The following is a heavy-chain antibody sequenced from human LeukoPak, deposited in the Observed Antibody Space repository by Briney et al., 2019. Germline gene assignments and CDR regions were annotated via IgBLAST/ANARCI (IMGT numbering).Heavy chain of an antibody. J-gene: IGHJ5*02. CDR3: ARHKWELRTDWFDP. CDR1: GGSISSSSYY. D-gene: IGHD1-26*01. V-gene: IGHV4-39*01. CDR2: IYYSGST. Sequence: PSETLSLTCTVSGGSISSSSYYWGWIRQPPGKGLERIGSIYYSGSTYYNPSLKSRVTISVDTSKNQFSLKLSSVTAADTAVYYCARHKWELRTDWFDPWGQGTLVTVSS.